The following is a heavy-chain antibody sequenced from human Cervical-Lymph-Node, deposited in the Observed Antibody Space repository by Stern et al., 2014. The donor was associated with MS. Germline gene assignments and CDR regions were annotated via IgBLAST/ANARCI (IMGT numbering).Heavy chain of an antibody. CDR1: GYSFTSYW. CDR3: ATLAGYSGNFAEYFQH. CDR2: IYPGDSDT. J-gene: IGHJ1*01. V-gene: IGHV5-51*03. D-gene: IGHD1-26*01. Sequence: EVQLVESGAEVKKPGESLKISCKGSGYSFTSYWIGWVRQMPGKGLEWMGIIYPGDSDTRYSPSFQGQVTISADKSISTAYLQWSSLKASDTAMYYCATLAGYSGNFAEYFQHWGQGTLVTVSS.